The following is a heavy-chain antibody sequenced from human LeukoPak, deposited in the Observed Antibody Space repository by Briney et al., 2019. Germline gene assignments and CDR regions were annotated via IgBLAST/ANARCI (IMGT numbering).Heavy chain of an antibody. Sequence: PSETLFLTCTVSGGSISSYYWSWIRQPPGKGLEWIGYIYYSGSTNYNPSLKSRVTISVDTSKNQLSLKLRSVTAADTAVYYCARGLGGSSGCFGYWGQGTLVTVSS. V-gene: IGHV4-59*01. CDR1: GGSISSYY. J-gene: IGHJ4*02. CDR3: ARGLGGSSGCFGY. CDR2: IYYSGST. D-gene: IGHD6-19*01.